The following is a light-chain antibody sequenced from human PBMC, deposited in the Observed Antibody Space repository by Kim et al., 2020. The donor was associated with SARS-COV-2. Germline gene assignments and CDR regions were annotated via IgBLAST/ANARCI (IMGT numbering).Light chain of an antibody. CDR1: SGYSNFK. J-gene: IGLJ2*01. Sequence: CTLSSGYSNFKVDWYQQRPGKGPRFVMRVGTGGIVGSKGDGIPDRFSVLGSGLNRYLTIKNIQEEDESDYHCGADHGSGSNFVVVFGGGTQLTVL. CDR2: VGTGGIVG. CDR3: GADHGSGSNFVVV. V-gene: IGLV9-49*01.